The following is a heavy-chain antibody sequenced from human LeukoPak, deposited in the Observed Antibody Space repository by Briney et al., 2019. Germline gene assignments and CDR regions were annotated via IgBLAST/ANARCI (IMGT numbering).Heavy chain of an antibody. CDR3: ARDPIAVAGSIDY. V-gene: IGHV1-69*04. J-gene: IGHJ4*02. CDR2: IIPILGIA. CDR1: GGTFSSYA. Sequence: GASVKVSCKASGGTFSSYAISWVRQAPGQGLEWMGRIIPILGIANYAQKFQGRVTITADKSTSTAYMELSSLRSEDTAVYYCARDPIAVAGSIDYWGRGTLVTVSS. D-gene: IGHD6-19*01.